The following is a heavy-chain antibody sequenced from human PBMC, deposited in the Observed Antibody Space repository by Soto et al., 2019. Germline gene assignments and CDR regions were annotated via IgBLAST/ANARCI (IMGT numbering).Heavy chain of an antibody. CDR2: NSSLNGKT. CDR1: GFTFNTHG. V-gene: IGHV1-18*01. CDR3: AAASRIALYFRY. Sequence: QGYLVQSGAEVKRPGASVRVSCKTSGFTFNTHGFSWVRQAPGQGLEWMGWNSSLNGKTFYAHNFHDRVIMTTDTSSSTAYMDLRGFNSDDTAVYYCAAASRIALYFRYLGQGTQVTVS. D-gene: IGHD6-6*01. J-gene: IGHJ4*02.